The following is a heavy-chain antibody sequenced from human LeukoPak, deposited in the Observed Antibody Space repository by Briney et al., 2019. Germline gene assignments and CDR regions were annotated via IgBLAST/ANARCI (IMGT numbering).Heavy chain of an antibody. D-gene: IGHD3-3*01. Sequence: SETLSLTCTVSGGSISSSSYSWGWIRQPPGKGLEWIGSIYYSGTTYYNPSLKSRVTISVDTSKIQFSLKLSSVAATDTAVYFCARLRFDFWSAYTHPYFDYWGQGTLVTVSS. J-gene: IGHJ4*02. CDR3: ARLRFDFWSAYTHPYFDY. V-gene: IGHV4-39*01. CDR2: IYYSGTT. CDR1: GGSISSSSYS.